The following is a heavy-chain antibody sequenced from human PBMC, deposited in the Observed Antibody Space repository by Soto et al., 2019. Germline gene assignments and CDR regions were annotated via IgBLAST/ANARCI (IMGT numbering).Heavy chain of an antibody. CDR1: GYTFTTYG. J-gene: IGHJ4*02. CDR2: ISAYNGNT. D-gene: IGHD2-15*01. Sequence: QVQLVQSGAEVKKPGASVKVSCKASGYTFTTYGIIWVRQAPGQGLERMGWISAYNGNTNYAQKLQDRVTMTTDTSTSTDYIELRSLRSHDTAVYYCARDHGYCSGGTCYPRYWGQGTLVTVSS. V-gene: IGHV1-18*01. CDR3: ARDHGYCSGGTCYPRY.